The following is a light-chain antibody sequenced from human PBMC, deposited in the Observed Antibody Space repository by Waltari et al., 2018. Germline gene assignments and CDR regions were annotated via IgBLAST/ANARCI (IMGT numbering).Light chain of an antibody. V-gene: IGKV4-1*01. Sequence: DIVMTQSPDSLAVSLGERATIHCKSSQSVLYSATNKNYLAWYQQKPGQPPKLLIYWASTRESGVPDRFSGSGFGTDFTLTISSLQAEDVAVYYCQQYYSTPPLTFGGGTKVEIK. CDR2: WAS. CDR3: QQYYSTPPLT. CDR1: QSVLYSATNKNY. J-gene: IGKJ4*01.